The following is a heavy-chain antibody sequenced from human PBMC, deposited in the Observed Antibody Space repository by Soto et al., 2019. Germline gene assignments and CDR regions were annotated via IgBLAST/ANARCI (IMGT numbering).Heavy chain of an antibody. CDR3: ARTVEAAYYFDF. J-gene: IGHJ4*02. CDR2: IWTSGST. D-gene: IGHD4-17*01. CDR1: GVSMSKYY. Sequence: QVQLQESGPGLVKPSETLSLTCNVSGVSMSKYYWSWVRQPAGKGLEWIGRIWTSGSTNYNPSLKSRVTMSIDTSNKHFSLDLKSVTAADTAVYYCARTVEAAYYFDFWGQGVLVTVSS. V-gene: IGHV4-4*07.